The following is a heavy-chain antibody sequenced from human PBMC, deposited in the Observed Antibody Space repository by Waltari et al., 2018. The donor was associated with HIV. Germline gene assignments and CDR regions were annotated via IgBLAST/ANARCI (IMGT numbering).Heavy chain of an antibody. CDR1: GFTFSSYE. Sequence: EVQLVESGGGLVQPGGSLRLSCAASGFTFSSYEMNWVRQAPGKGRELVSYISSSGSTIYYADSVKGRITISRDNAKNSLYLQMNSLRAEDTAVYYCARDGVAAAVDYWGQGTLVTVSS. V-gene: IGHV3-48*03. J-gene: IGHJ4*02. CDR3: ARDGVAAAVDY. CDR2: ISSSGSTI. D-gene: IGHD6-13*01.